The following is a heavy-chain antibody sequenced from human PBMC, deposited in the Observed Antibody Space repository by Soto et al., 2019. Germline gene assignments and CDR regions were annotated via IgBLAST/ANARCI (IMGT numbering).Heavy chain of an antibody. CDR3: ARDRAGDFWSEYYFDY. Sequence: QVQLVDSGGGVVQPGRSLRLSCAASGFTFSRHAMHWVRQAPGKGLGWVAVIWYDGVNKYYGDPVKGRFTISRDNSKNTLYLQMNSLRAEDTAMYYCARDRAGDFWSEYYFDYWGQGTLVTVSS. V-gene: IGHV3-33*01. J-gene: IGHJ4*02. CDR2: IWYDGVNK. CDR1: GFTFSRHA. D-gene: IGHD3-3*01.